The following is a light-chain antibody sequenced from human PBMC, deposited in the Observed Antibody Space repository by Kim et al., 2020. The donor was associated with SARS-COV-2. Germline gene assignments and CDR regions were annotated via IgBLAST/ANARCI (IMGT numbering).Light chain of an antibody. CDR3: QQYGSSLYT. V-gene: IGKV3-20*01. CDR1: QGVSSSY. J-gene: IGKJ2*01. Sequence: LLPGETATLHCRASQGVSSSYLAWYQQKPGQAPRLLIYGASSRATGIPDRFSGSGSGTDFTLTNSRLEPEDFAVYYCQQYGSSLYTFGQGTKLEI. CDR2: GAS.